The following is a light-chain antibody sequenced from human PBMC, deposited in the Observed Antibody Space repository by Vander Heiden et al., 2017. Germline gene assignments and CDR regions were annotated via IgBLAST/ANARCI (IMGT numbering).Light chain of an antibody. CDR1: QSVLYTANNKNY. CDR3: QQYYTTPLLT. V-gene: IGKV4-1*01. CDR2: WAS. J-gene: IGKJ4*01. Sequence: DIVMTQSPDSLAVSLGERATINCKSSQSVLYTANNKNYLAWYQQKPRQPPKLLIYWASTRESGVPDRFSGSGSGTDFTLTISSLQAEDVAVYYCQQYYTTPLLTFGGGTKVELK.